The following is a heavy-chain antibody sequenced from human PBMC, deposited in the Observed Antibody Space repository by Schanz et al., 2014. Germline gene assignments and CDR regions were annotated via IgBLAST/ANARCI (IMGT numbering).Heavy chain of an antibody. Sequence: EVQLVESGGGLIQPGGSLRLSCAVSGFTVNTNYMSWVRQAPGKGLEWISSMYINSGSTQYADSVKGRFIISRDSSKNTLLIQMNSLRAAATDVYFCARDGGRDGYNLAFDVWGQGTLVTVSS. D-gene: IGHD5-12*01. J-gene: IGHJ3*01. CDR3: ARDGGRDGYNLAFDV. V-gene: IGHV3-53*01. CDR1: GFTVNTNY. CDR2: MYINSGST.